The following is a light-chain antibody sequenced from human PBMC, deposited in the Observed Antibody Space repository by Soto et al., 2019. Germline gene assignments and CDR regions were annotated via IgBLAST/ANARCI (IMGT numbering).Light chain of an antibody. J-gene: IGKJ4*01. Sequence: EILMTQSPATLSVSPGERATLSCRASQTISSNLAWYQHKPGQAPRLLFYGASNRATGIPARFTGSGSGTEFTLTISSLQSEDFAVSSCQQYDNWPPTFGGGTKVDIK. V-gene: IGKV3-15*01. CDR2: GAS. CDR3: QQYDNWPPT. CDR1: QTISSN.